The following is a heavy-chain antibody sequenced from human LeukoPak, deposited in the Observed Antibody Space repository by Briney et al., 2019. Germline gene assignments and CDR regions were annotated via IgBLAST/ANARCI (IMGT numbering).Heavy chain of an antibody. D-gene: IGHD6-19*01. CDR1: GYNFTRYY. V-gene: IGHV1-2*02. J-gene: IGHJ4*02. Sequence: ASVKGSCKASGYNFTRYYIHWVRQAPGQRLEWMGWINPNSGGTNYAQKFQGRVTMTRDTSISTAYMELSRLRSDDTAVYYCQQWLVQEDYWGQGTLVTVSS. CDR3: QQWLVQEDY. CDR2: INPNSGGT.